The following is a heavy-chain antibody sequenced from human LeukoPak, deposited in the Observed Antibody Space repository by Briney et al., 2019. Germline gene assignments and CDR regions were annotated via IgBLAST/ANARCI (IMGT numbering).Heavy chain of an antibody. CDR1: GFTFSSYE. CDR3: ARETKKDYRNWFDP. J-gene: IGHJ5*02. D-gene: IGHD3-10*01. CDR2: ISGSGSTI. Sequence: GGSLRLSCAASGFTFSSYEMNWVRQAPGKGLEWISYISGSGSTIYYADSVKGRFTISRDNARSSLYLQLNSLRAEDTAVYYCARETKKDYRNWFDPWGQGTLVTVSS. V-gene: IGHV3-48*03.